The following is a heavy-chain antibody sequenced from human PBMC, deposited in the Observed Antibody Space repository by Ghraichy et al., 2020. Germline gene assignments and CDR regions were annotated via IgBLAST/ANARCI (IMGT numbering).Heavy chain of an antibody. J-gene: IGHJ4*02. CDR3: TLRGGSYLFDY. CDR1: GFTFSGSA. V-gene: IGHV3-73*01. Sequence: LSLTCAASGFTFSGSAMHWVRQASGKGLEWVGRIRSKANSYATAYAASVKGRFTISRDDSKNTAYLQMNSLKTEDTAVYYCTLRGGSYLFDYWGQGTLVTVSS. D-gene: IGHD1-26*01. CDR2: IRSKANSYAT.